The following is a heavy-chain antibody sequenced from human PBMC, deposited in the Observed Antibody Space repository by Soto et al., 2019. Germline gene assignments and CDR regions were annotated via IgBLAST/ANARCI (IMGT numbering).Heavy chain of an antibody. V-gene: IGHV6-1*01. CDR3: SRSVSGPGTDTDP. J-gene: IGHJ5*02. CDR2: KYYTSKWNN. CDR1: AEMVRREGAV. D-gene: IGHD1-7*01. Sequence: SAEMVRREGAVVYRLMLAKSRGLEWLGRKYYTSKWNNYYAVSVKSGITINADTSKNQFSLQLNSVTAEDTACYYFSRSVSGPGTDTDPRGQGTPVTVS.